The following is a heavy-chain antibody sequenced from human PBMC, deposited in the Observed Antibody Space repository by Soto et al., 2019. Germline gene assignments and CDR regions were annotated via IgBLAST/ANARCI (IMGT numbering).Heavy chain of an antibody. Sequence: QVQLVQSGSEVKKPGASVRVTCKASGYTFRNYGISWVREAPGQGLEWMGWVSAYNRNSNYAQKFADRVIMTADTATRTAYLELRGLRSDDTAIYYCARDRQWEPLLYWGQGTLVTVSS. CDR3: ARDRQWEPLLY. J-gene: IGHJ4*02. D-gene: IGHD1-26*01. V-gene: IGHV1-18*01. CDR1: GYTFRNYG. CDR2: VSAYNRNS.